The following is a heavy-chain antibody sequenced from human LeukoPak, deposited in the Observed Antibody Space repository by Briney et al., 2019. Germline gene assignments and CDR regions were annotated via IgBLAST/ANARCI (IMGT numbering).Heavy chain of an antibody. D-gene: IGHD3-16*01. CDR1: GFTFSSYD. V-gene: IGHV3-23*01. CDR3: AKDSNRGVWGSYRSYDY. J-gene: IGHJ4*02. Sequence: GGSLRLSCAASGFTFSSYDMSWVRQAPRKGLEWVSAISGSGANTYDADSVKGRFTISGDNSKNTLYLQMNSLRAEDTAVYYCAKDSNRGVWGSYRSYDYWGQGTLVTVSS. CDR2: ISGSGANT.